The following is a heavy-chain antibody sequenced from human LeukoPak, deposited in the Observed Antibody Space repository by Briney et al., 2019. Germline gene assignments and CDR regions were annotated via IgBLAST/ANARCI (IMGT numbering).Heavy chain of an antibody. Sequence: GASVNVSCKSAASTFTGYNMHWERHAPAQGLERMGWTNPNSGGTNNAHKFQGRVSMTIYTANSTTYMELSRLRCDDTAVYYCARVIAVAQGDWFDPWGQGTLVTVSS. CDR1: ASTFTGYN. J-gene: IGHJ5*02. D-gene: IGHD6-19*01. V-gene: IGHV1-2*02. CDR3: ARVIAVAQGDWFDP. CDR2: TNPNSGGT.